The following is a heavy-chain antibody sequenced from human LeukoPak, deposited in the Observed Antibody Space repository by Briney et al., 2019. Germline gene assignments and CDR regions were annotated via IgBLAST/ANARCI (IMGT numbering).Heavy chain of an antibody. CDR1: GFTFSSYS. Sequence: PGRSLRPSCAASGFTFSSYSMNWVRQAPGKWREWVSSISSSSSYIYYADSVKGRFTISRDNAKNSLYLQMNSLRAEDTAVYYCARVPPTKYSSSSHDSGLNYYYYYMDVWGKGTTVTVSS. J-gene: IGHJ6*03. V-gene: IGHV3-21*01. CDR2: ISSSSSYI. D-gene: IGHD6-6*01. CDR3: ARVPPTKYSSSSHDSGLNYYYYYMDV.